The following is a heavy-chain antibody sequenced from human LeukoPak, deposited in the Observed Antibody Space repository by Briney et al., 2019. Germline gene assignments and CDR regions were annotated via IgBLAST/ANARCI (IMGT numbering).Heavy chain of an antibody. CDR2: INPSGGST. CDR1: GYTFTSYY. J-gene: IGHJ6*04. D-gene: IGHD6-19*01. V-gene: IGHV1-46*01. Sequence: ASVKVSCKASGYTFTSYYMHWVRQAPGQGLEWMGIINPSGGSTSYAQKFQGRVTMTRDTSTSTVYTELSSLRSEDTAVYYRARGEAVAGMYYGMDVWGKGTTVTVSS. CDR3: ARGEAVAGMYYGMDV.